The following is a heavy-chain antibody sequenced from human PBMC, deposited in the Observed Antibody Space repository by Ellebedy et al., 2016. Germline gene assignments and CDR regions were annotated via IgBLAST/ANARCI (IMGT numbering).Heavy chain of an antibody. J-gene: IGHJ6*02. CDR2: IYYSGST. V-gene: IGHV4-59*01. D-gene: IGHD6-19*01. CDR3: ARFPIESGYSSGWYLPNYYYYGMDV. CDR1: GGSISSYY. Sequence: GSLRLSCTVSGGSISSYYWSWIRQPPGKGLEWIGYIYYSGSTNYNPSLKSRVTISVDTSKNQFSLKLSSVTAADTAVYYCARFPIESGYSSGWYLPNYYYYGMDVWGQGTTVTVSS.